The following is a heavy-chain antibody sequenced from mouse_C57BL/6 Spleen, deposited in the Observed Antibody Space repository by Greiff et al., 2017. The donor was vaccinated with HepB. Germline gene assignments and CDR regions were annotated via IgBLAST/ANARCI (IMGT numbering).Heavy chain of an antibody. Sequence: QVQLQQSGAELVKPGASVKISCKASGYAFSSYWMNWVKQRPGKGLEWIGQIYPGDGDTNYNGKFKGKATLTADKSSSTAYMQLSSLTSEDSAVYFCARRGYDYDDGEYYFDDWGQGTTLTVSS. D-gene: IGHD2-4*01. V-gene: IGHV1-80*01. CDR1: GYAFSSYW. CDR2: IYPGDGDT. CDR3: ARRGYDYDDGEYYFDD. J-gene: IGHJ2*01.